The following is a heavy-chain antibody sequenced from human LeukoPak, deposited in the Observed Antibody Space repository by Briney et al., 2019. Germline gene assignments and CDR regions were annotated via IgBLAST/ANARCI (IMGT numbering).Heavy chain of an antibody. CDR1: GYTLTELS. CDR3: ATSVVLTPPFDY. Sequence: ASVTVSCKVSGYTLTELSMHWVRQAPGKGLEWMGGFDPEDGETIYAQKFQGRVTMTEDTSTDTAYMELSSLRSEDTAVYYCATSVVLTPPFDYWGQGTLVTVSS. D-gene: IGHD2-8*01. V-gene: IGHV1-24*01. J-gene: IGHJ4*02. CDR2: FDPEDGET.